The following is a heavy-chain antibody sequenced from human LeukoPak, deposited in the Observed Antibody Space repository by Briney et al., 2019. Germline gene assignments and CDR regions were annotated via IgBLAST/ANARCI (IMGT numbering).Heavy chain of an antibody. V-gene: IGHV1-2*02. D-gene: IGHD6-19*01. CDR3: ARLWGSSSGWSDAFDI. CDR2: INPNSGGT. Sequence: GASVKVSCKASGYTFTGYYMHWVRQAPGQGLEWMGWINPNSGGTNYAQKFQGRVTMTRDTSISTAYMELSRLRSDDTAVYYCARLWGSSSGWSDAFDIWGQGTMVTVSS. J-gene: IGHJ3*02. CDR1: GYTFTGYY.